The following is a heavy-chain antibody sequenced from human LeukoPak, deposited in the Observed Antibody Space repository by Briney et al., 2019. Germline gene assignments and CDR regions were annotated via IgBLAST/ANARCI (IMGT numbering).Heavy chain of an antibody. Sequence: SETLSLTCAVYGGSFSGYYWSWIRQPPGKGLEWIGEINHSGSTNYNPSLKSRVTISVDTSKNQFSLKLSSVTAADTAVYYCARGALGEWELLQLFDYWGQGTLVTVSS. V-gene: IGHV4-34*01. J-gene: IGHJ4*02. D-gene: IGHD1-26*01. CDR1: GGSFSGYY. CDR2: INHSGST. CDR3: ARGALGEWELLQLFDY.